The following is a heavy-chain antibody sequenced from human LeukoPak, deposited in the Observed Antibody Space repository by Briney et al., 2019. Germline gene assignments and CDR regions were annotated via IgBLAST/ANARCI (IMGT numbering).Heavy chain of an antibody. J-gene: IGHJ3*02. CDR2: IKQDGSEK. D-gene: IGHD3-3*01. CDR3: ARSLWSGYYTDDAFAI. V-gene: IGHV3-7*01. Sequence: GGSLRLSCAASGFIFSSYWMSWVRQAPGKGLEWVASIKQDGSEKYYVDSVKGRFTISRDNVKNSVYLQMNSLRAEDTAVYYCARSLWSGYYTDDAFAIWGQGTMVPVSS. CDR1: GFIFSSYW.